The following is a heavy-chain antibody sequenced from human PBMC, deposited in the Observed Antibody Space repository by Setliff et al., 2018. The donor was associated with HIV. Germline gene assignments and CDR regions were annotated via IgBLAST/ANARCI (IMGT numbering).Heavy chain of an antibody. V-gene: IGHV4-61*02. CDR1: GGSISSGGYY. J-gene: IGHJ4*02. CDR2: INTSGST. Sequence: SETLPLTCTVSGGSISSGGYYWSWIRQPAGKGLEWIGRINTSGSTNYNPSLKSRVTTSVDTSNNQFSLKLRSVTAADTAVYYCARDNRGYSYGWLFDYWGQGTLVTVSS. CDR3: ARDNRGYSYGWLFDY. D-gene: IGHD5-18*01.